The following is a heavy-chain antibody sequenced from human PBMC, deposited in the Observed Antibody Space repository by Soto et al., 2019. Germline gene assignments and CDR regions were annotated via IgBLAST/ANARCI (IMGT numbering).Heavy chain of an antibody. J-gene: IGHJ4*02. CDR1: GFTFSSYG. CDR2: ISYDENNK. D-gene: IGHD7-27*01. CDR3: AKVLTGDLDY. V-gene: IGHV3-30*18. Sequence: QVQLVESGGGVVQPGRSLRLSCAASGFTFSSYGMNWVRQAPGKGLEWVAVISYDENNKYYADSVKGRFTISRDNSKNTLYLQMNSLRAEDTAVYYCAKVLTGDLDYWGQGNLVTVSS.